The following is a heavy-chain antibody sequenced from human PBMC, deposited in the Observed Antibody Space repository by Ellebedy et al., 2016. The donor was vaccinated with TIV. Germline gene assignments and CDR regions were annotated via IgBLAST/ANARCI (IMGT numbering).Heavy chain of an antibody. J-gene: IGHJ4*02. Sequence: GESLKISXAASGFSFSWHWMHWVRQAPGKGLEWVSAISGSGGSTYYADSVKGRFTISRDNSKNTLYLQMNSLRAEDTAVYYCAIGGLGGPIGLWYWGQGTLVTVSS. CDR3: AIGGLGGPIGLWY. CDR2: ISGSGGST. D-gene: IGHD3-16*01. V-gene: IGHV3-23*01. CDR1: GFSFSWHW.